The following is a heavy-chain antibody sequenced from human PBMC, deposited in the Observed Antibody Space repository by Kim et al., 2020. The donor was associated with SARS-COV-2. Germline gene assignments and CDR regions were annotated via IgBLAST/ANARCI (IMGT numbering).Heavy chain of an antibody. V-gene: IGHV5-51*01. Sequence: DTRSNPSFRGQVTISTDKSISTAYLQWSSLKASDAAMYYCARRNRDAFDIWGQGTMVTVSS. J-gene: IGHJ3*02. CDR3: ARRNRDAFDI. CDR2: DT.